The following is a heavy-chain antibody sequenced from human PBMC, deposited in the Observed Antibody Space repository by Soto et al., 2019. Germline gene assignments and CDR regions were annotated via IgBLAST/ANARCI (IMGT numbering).Heavy chain of an antibody. J-gene: IGHJ5*02. CDR2: IYHSGST. D-gene: IGHD2-15*01. CDR1: GYSISSGYY. Sequence: PSETLSLTCAVSGYSISSGYYWGWIRQPPGKGLEWIGSIYHSGSTYYNPSLKSRVTISVDTSKNQFSLKLSSVTAADTAVYYCARGPAVVAVVNWFDPWGQGTLVTVSS. V-gene: IGHV4-38-2*01. CDR3: ARGPAVVAVVNWFDP.